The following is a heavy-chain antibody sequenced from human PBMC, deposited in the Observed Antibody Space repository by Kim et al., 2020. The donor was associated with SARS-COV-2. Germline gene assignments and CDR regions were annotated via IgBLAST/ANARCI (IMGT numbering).Heavy chain of an antibody. J-gene: IGHJ6*02. V-gene: IGHV1-69*13. CDR3: ARDGGIAAAGGGYYYGMDV. CDR1: GGTFSSYA. D-gene: IGHD6-13*01. Sequence: SVKVSCKASGGTFSSYAISWVRQAPGQGLEWMGGIIPIFGTANYAQKFQGRVTITADESTSTAYMELSSLRSEDTAVYYCARDGGIAAAGGGYYYGMDVWGQGTTVTVSS. CDR2: IIPIFGTA.